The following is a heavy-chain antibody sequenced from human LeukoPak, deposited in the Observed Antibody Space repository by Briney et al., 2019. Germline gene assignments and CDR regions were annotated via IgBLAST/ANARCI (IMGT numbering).Heavy chain of an antibody. CDR1: GGTFSSYA. Sequence: SVKVSCKASGGTFSSYAISWVRQAPGQGLEWMGGIIPIFGTANYAQKFQGRVTITADKSTSTAYMELSSLRSEDTAVYYCATAENTSGYQYWYFDLWGRGTLVTVSS. V-gene: IGHV1-69*06. D-gene: IGHD3-22*01. CDR3: ATAENTSGYQYWYFDL. J-gene: IGHJ2*01. CDR2: IIPIFGTA.